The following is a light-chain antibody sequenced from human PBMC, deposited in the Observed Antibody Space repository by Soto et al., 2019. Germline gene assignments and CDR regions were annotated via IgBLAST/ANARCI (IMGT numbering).Light chain of an antibody. CDR2: YAS. CDR3: QQANSFPRT. J-gene: IGKJ1*01. Sequence: DIQMTQSPSSVSASVGDRVTITCRASQAISTWLAWYQQNPGKAPKLLIYYASNLQSGVTSRFSGSGSGTDFTLTISRLQPEDFATYYCQQANSFPRTFGQGTKVEIK. CDR1: QAISTW. V-gene: IGKV1D-12*01.